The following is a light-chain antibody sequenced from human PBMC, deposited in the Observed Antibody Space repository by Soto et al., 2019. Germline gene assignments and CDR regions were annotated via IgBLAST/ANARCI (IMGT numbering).Light chain of an antibody. CDR3: QQYNNWPPLP. V-gene: IGKV3-15*01. CDR2: GAS. J-gene: IGKJ4*01. Sequence: EIVMTQSPATLSVSPGERATLSCRASQSVSSNLAWYQQKPGQAPRLLIYGASTRATGIPARFSGSVSGTEFTLTLRSLQSEDFAVYYCQQYNNWPPLPFGGGTKVEIK. CDR1: QSVSSN.